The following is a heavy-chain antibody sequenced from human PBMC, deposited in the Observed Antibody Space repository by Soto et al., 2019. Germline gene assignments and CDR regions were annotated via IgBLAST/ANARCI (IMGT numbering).Heavy chain of an antibody. V-gene: IGHV5-51*01. Sequence: GSGYAFSSYWIAWVRQMPGKGLEWMGIIYPGDSDTRYSPSFQGQVTISVDKSITTAYLQWSSLKASDTAMYYCARGYCTATICDPWFDPWGQGTLVTVSS. CDR3: ARGYCTATICDPWFDP. D-gene: IGHD2-8*02. J-gene: IGHJ5*02. CDR2: IYPGDSDT. CDR1: GYAFSSYW.